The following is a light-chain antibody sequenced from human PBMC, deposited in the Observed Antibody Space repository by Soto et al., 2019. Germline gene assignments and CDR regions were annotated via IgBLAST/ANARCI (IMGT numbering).Light chain of an antibody. Sequence: QSALTQPASVSGSPGQSITISCAGTSSDVGGYTYVSWYQQHPGKAPKLMIYDVSNRPSGVSNRFSGSKSGNTASLTISGLQAEDEADYYCTSYTSSSTHYVFGGGTRSPS. J-gene: IGLJ1*01. CDR2: DVS. CDR1: SSDVGGYTY. V-gene: IGLV2-14*01. CDR3: TSYTSSSTHYV.